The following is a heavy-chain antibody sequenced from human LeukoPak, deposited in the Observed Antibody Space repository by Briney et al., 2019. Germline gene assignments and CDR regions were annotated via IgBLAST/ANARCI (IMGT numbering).Heavy chain of an antibody. V-gene: IGHV3-23*01. CDR1: GFTFSSYA. J-gene: IGHJ4*02. D-gene: IGHD1-26*01. Sequence: GGSLRLSCAASGFTFSSYAMTWVRQIPGEGLEWVSTISESGGGSYSGGGTYYGDSVKGRFIISKDGSTKTLFLQMDRLRADDTGIYYCAKGKVNHLGALDYWGQGALVTVSS. CDR3: AKGKVNHLGALDY. CDR2: ISESGGGSYSGGGT.